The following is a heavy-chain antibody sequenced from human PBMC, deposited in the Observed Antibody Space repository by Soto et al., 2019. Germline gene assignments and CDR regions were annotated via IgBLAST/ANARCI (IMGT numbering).Heavy chain of an antibody. V-gene: IGHV4-4*07. J-gene: IGHJ4*02. Sequence: PLSLPCTVFGGPISRFYWSWIRQPAGKGLEWIGRIYSGGRNNYYPSLKSRVTMSVDTSKNQFSLRLRSVTAADTAMYYCARGSSRWDYWGQGTLVTVSS. CDR3: ARGSSRWDY. D-gene: IGHD6-13*01. CDR2: IYSGGRN. CDR1: GGPISRFY.